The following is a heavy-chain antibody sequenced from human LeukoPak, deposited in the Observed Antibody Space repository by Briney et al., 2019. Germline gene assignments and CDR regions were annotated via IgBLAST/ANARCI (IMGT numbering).Heavy chain of an antibody. CDR1: GYTFTGYY. D-gene: IGHD1-26*01. CDR3: AIPPGWELLWADY. Sequence: GASVKVSCKASGYTFTGYYMHWVRQAPGQGLEWMGWINPNSGGTNYAQKFQGRVTMTRDTSISTAYMELSRLRSDGTAVYYCAIPPGWELLWADYWGQGTLVTVSS. J-gene: IGHJ4*02. V-gene: IGHV1-2*02. CDR2: INPNSGGT.